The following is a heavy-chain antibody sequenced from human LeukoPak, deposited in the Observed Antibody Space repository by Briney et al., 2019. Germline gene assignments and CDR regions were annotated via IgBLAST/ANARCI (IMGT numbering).Heavy chain of an antibody. Sequence: SVKASCKASGGTFSSYAISWVRQAPGQGLEWMGGIIPIFGTANYAQKFQGRVTITADESTSTAYMELSSLRSEDTAVYYCAANSVRFLEWFISSDHWGQGTLVTVSS. CDR1: GGTFSSYA. J-gene: IGHJ4*02. CDR2: IIPIFGTA. V-gene: IGHV1-69*01. CDR3: AANSVRFLEWFISSDH. D-gene: IGHD3-3*01.